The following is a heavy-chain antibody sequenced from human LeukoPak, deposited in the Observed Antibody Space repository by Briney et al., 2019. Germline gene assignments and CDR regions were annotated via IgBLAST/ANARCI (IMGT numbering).Heavy chain of an antibody. CDR2: IYSGGST. J-gene: IGHJ4*02. D-gene: IGHD3-10*01. V-gene: IGHV3-53*05. CDR3: AKGKTYYYGSGTTPPIDY. CDR1: GFTVSSNY. Sequence: GGSLRLSCAASGFTVSSNYMSWVRQAPGKGLEWVSVIYSGGSTYYADSVKGRFTISRDNSKSTLYLQMNSMRAEDTAVYYCAKGKTYYYGSGTTPPIDYWGQGTLVTVSS.